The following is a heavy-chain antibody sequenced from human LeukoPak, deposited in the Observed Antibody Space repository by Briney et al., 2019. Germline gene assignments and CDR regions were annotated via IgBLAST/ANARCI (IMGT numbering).Heavy chain of an antibody. CDR2: ISYDGSNK. J-gene: IGHJ4*02. Sequence: PGGSLRLSCAASGLTFSSYGMHWVRQAPGKGLEWVAVISYDGSNKYYADSVKGRFTISRDNSKNTLYLQMNSLRAEDTAVYYCAKGDSSSWYYFDYWGQGTLVTVSS. D-gene: IGHD6-13*01. CDR3: AKGDSSSWYYFDY. V-gene: IGHV3-30*18. CDR1: GLTFSSYG.